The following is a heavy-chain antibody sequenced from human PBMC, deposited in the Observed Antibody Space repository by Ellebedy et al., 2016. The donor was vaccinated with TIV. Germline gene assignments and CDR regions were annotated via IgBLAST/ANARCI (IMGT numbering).Heavy chain of an antibody. J-gene: IGHJ4*02. V-gene: IGHV4-59*08. CDR2: MSYSGST. CDR1: GASISSYY. CDR3: ASRASGRSDLGRGLYFEN. Sequence: MPGGSLRLSCNVSGASISSYYWSWIRQPPGKGLEWIGYMSYSGSTNYNPSLKSRVTISVDTSKSQFSLKLTSVTAADTAVYYCASRASGRSDLGRGLYFENWGQGTLVTVSS. D-gene: IGHD1-26*01.